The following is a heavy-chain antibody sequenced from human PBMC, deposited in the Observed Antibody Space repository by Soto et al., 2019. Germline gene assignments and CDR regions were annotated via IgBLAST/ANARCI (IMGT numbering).Heavy chain of an antibody. CDR1: GGTFSSYA. D-gene: IGHD6-19*01. CDR3: AGRIAVAGNYYYYGMDV. V-gene: IGHV1-69*10. Sequence: ASVKVSCKASGGTFSSYAISWVRQAPGQGLEWMGGIIPILGIANYAQKFQGRVTITADKSTSTAYMELSSLGSEDTAVYYCAGRIAVAGNYYYYGMDVWGQGTTVTVSS. J-gene: IGHJ6*02. CDR2: IIPILGIA.